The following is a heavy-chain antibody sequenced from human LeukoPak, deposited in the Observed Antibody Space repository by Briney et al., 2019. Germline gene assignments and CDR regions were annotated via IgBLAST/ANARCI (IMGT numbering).Heavy chain of an antibody. J-gene: IGHJ5*02. Sequence: TSETLSLTCAVYGGSLSGYYWSWIRQPPGKGLEWIGEINHSGSTNYNPSLKSRVTISVDTSKNQFSLKLSSVTAADTAVYYCARAEEVVTENWFDPWGQGTLVTVSS. CDR1: GGSLSGYY. D-gene: IGHD2-21*02. CDR3: ARAEEVVTENWFDP. V-gene: IGHV4-34*01. CDR2: INHSGST.